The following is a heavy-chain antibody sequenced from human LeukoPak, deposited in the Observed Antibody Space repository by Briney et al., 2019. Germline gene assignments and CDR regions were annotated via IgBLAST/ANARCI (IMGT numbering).Heavy chain of an antibody. V-gene: IGHV3-33*01. CDR1: GFTFSSYG. Sequence: PGGSLRLSCAASGFTFSSYGMHWVRQAPGKGLEWAAVIWYDGSNKYYADSVKGRFTISRDNSKNTLYLQMNSLRAEDTAVYYCARDSFYDSSGYYYYGMDVWGQGTTVTVSS. D-gene: IGHD3-22*01. J-gene: IGHJ6*02. CDR3: ARDSFYDSSGYYYYGMDV. CDR2: IWYDGSNK.